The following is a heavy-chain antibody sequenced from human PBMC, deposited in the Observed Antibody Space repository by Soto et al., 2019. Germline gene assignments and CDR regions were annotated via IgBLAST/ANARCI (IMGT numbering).Heavy chain of an antibody. CDR1: GDSVSSNSAA. V-gene: IGHV6-1*01. J-gene: IGHJ6*03. D-gene: IGHD1-7*01. Sequence: QVQLQESGPGLVKPSQTLSLTCAISGDSVSSNSAAWNWIRLSPSRGLEWLARTYYRSRWYNDYAVSVRSRITVNPDTSKNQFSLQLTSVTPEDTAVYYCAGTTSHQWCYMDVWGKGTTVTVSS. CDR2: TYYRSRWYN. CDR3: AGTTSHQWCYMDV.